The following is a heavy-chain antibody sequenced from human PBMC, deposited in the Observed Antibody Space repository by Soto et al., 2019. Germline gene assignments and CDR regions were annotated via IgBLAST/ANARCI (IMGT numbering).Heavy chain of an antibody. J-gene: IGHJ3*02. CDR2: INPNSGGT. CDR3: ARCTHYYDSSGYLGPPGDAFDI. D-gene: IGHD3-22*01. Sequence: ASVKVSCKASGNTFTGYYMHWVRQAPGQGLEWMGWINPNSGGTNYAQKFQGWVTMTRDTSISAAYMELSRLRSDDTAVYYCARCTHYYDSSGYLGPPGDAFDIWGQGTMVTV. V-gene: IGHV1-2*04. CDR1: GNTFTGYY.